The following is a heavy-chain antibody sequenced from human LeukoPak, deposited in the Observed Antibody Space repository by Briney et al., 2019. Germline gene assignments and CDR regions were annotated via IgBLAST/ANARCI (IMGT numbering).Heavy chain of an antibody. V-gene: IGHV1-69*01. D-gene: IGHD3-10*01. CDR3: ARGYYGSGSYSYYFDY. CDR1: GGTFSSYA. Sequence: GASVKVSCKASGGTFSSYAISWVRQAPGQGLEWMGGFIPIFGTANYAQKFQGRVTITADESTSTAYMELSSLRSEDTAVYYCARGYYGSGSYSYYFDYWGQGTLVTVSS. CDR2: FIPIFGTA. J-gene: IGHJ4*02.